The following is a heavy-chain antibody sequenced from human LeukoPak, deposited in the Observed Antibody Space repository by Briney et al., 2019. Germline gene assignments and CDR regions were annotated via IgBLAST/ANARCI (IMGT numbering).Heavy chain of an antibody. CDR1: GFTVSSNY. Sequence: GGSLRLSCAASGFTVSSNYMTWVRQAPGKGLEWVSVIYSGGNIYYADSVKGRFTVSRGNSENTLYLQMNSLRVEDTAVYYCARDSTTVTTDYWGQGTPVTVSS. V-gene: IGHV3-66*01. CDR3: ARDSTTVTTDY. J-gene: IGHJ4*02. CDR2: IYSGGNI. D-gene: IGHD4-17*01.